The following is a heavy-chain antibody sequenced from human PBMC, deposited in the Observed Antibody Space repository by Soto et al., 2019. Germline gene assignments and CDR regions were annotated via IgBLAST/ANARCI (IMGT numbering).Heavy chain of an antibody. CDR2: IYYSGST. J-gene: IGHJ4*02. V-gene: IGHV4-59*01. CDR3: ARDNRFGELFY. Sequence: SETLSLTCTVSGGSISSYYWSWIRQPPGKGLEWIGYIYYSGSTNYNPSLKSRVTISVDTSKNQFSLKLSSVTAADTAVYYCARDNRFGELFYWGQGTLVTVSS. D-gene: IGHD3-10*01. CDR1: GGSISSYY.